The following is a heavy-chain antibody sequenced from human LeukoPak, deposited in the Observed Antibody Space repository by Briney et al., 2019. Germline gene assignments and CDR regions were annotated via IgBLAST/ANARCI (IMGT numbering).Heavy chain of an antibody. J-gene: IGHJ5*02. CDR1: GGSTSSYY. CDR2: IYTSGST. Sequence: SETLSLTCTVSGGSTSSYYWSWIRQPAGKGLEWIGRIYTSGSTNYNPSLKSRVTISVDKSKNQFSLRLSSVTAADTAAYYCARVVLGYCSSTSCSDNWFDPWGQGTLVTVSS. CDR3: ARVVLGYCSSTSCSDNWFDP. D-gene: IGHD2-2*01. V-gene: IGHV4-4*07.